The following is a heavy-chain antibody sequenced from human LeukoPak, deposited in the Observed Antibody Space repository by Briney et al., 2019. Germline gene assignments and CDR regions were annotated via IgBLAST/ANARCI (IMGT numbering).Heavy chain of an antibody. V-gene: IGHV4-39*01. CDR1: GGPISSRSYY. Sequence: SETLSLTCTVSGGPISSRSYYWGWIRQPPGKGLEWIGSIYYSGSTYYNPSLKSRVTISVHTSKNQFSLKLSSVTAADTAVYYCARSGRDGYNSFGFWGQGTLVTVSS. D-gene: IGHD5-24*01. CDR2: IYYSGST. J-gene: IGHJ4*02. CDR3: ARSGRDGYNSFGF.